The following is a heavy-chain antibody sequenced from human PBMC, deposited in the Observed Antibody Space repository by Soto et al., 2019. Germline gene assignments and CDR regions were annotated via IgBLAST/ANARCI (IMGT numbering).Heavy chain of an antibody. D-gene: IGHD6-13*01. Sequence: ASVKVSCKASGYTFTGYYMHWVRQAPGQGLEWMGWINPNSGGTNYAQKFQGRVTMTRDTSISTAYMELSRLRSDDTAVYYCARGFSVSSSWRDSWFDPWGQGTLVTVS. J-gene: IGHJ5*02. CDR2: INPNSGGT. CDR1: GYTFTGYY. V-gene: IGHV1-2*02. CDR3: ARGFSVSSSWRDSWFDP.